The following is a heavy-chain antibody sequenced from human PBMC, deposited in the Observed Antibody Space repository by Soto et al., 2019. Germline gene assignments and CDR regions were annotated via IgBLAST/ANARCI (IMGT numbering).Heavy chain of an antibody. CDR1: GFTFSSYA. CDR3: AKYGRDFTYYDFWSGYPAYFDY. J-gene: IGHJ4*02. V-gene: IGHV3-23*01. CDR2: ISGSGGST. D-gene: IGHD3-3*01. Sequence: PGGSLRLSCAASGFTFSSYAMSWVRQAPGKGLEWVSAISGSGGSTYYADSVKGRFTISRDNSKNTLYLQMNSLRAEDTAVYYCAKYGRDFTYYDFWSGYPAYFDYWGQGTLVTVSS.